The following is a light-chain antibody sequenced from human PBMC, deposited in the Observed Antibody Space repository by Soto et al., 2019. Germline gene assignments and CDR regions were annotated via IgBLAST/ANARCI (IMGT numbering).Light chain of an antibody. Sequence: EFVLTQSPATLSVSPGDRVTLSCRASQSVSTKLAWYQQKPGQAPRLLIYGASSRPTGIPDRFSGSGSGTDFTLTISRLEPEDFAVYYCQQYGSSSTFGQGTRLEIK. CDR3: QQYGSSST. V-gene: IGKV3-20*01. CDR1: QSVSTK. J-gene: IGKJ5*01. CDR2: GAS.